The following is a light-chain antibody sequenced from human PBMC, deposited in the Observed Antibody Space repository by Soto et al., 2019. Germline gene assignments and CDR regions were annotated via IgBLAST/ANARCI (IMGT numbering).Light chain of an antibody. CDR3: TSWDDTLNGWV. CDR1: SSDVGGYTH. V-gene: IGLV2-11*01. CDR2: DVS. Sequence: QSALTQPRSVSGSPGQSVTISCTGTSSDVGGYTHVSWYQQHPGKAPKLIIYDVSKWPSGVPGRFSGSKSGNTASLTISGLQAEDEADYYCTSWDDTLNGWVFGGGTKLTVL. J-gene: IGLJ3*02.